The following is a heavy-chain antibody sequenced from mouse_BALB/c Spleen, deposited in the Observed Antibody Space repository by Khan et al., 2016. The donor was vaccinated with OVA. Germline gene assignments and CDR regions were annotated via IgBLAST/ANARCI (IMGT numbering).Heavy chain of an antibody. Sequence: EVQLVETGPGLVKPSQSLSLTCTVTGYSITSGYAWNWIRQFPGNKLEWMGYISYSGVTSYTPSLKSRISITRDTSKNQFFLQLNSVTTEDTATYDCARGNYYGYYFDYGGQGTTLTVSS. D-gene: IGHD1-1*01. CDR3: ARGNYYGYYFDY. V-gene: IGHV3-2*02. CDR2: ISYSGVT. J-gene: IGHJ2*01. CDR1: GYSITSGYA.